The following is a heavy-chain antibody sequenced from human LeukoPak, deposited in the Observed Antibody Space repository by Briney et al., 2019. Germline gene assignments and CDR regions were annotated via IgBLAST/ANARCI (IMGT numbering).Heavy chain of an antibody. J-gene: IGHJ4*02. CDR2: INWNGGST. V-gene: IGHV3-20*04. CDR1: GFTFDSYD. Sequence: PGGSLRLSCAASGFTFDSYDMNWVRQAPGKGLEWVSCINWNGGSTYYRDSVKGRFTISRDNAKNSLYLQMNSLRAEDTAFYYRGRVKESGYRNSIDYWGQGTLVTVSS. CDR3: GRVKESGYRNSIDY. D-gene: IGHD3-3*01.